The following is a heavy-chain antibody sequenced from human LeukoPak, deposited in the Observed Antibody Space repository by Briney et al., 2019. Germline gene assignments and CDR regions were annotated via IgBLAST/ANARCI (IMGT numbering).Heavy chain of an antibody. CDR2: ISYDGSNK. J-gene: IGHJ4*02. D-gene: IGHD3-22*01. CDR3: AKGTDEYYYDSSGYFH. Sequence: PGRSLRLSCAASGFTFSSYGMHWVRQAPGKGLEWVAVISYDGSNKYYADSVKGRFTISRDNSKNTLYLQMNSLRAEDTAVYYCAKGTDEYYYDSSGYFHWGQGTLVTVSS. V-gene: IGHV3-30*18. CDR1: GFTFSSYG.